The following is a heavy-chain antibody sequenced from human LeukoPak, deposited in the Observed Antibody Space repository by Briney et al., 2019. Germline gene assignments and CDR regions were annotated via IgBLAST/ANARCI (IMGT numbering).Heavy chain of an antibody. J-gene: IGHJ4*02. Sequence: GGSLRLSCAASGFTFSSYSMNWVRQAPGKGLEWVSSISTSSSYIYYADSVKGRFTIFRDNARNSLFLQMNSLRAEDTAVYYCANNHYGDYFDYWGQGTLVTASS. CDR2: ISTSSSYI. CDR1: GFTFSSYS. D-gene: IGHD4-17*01. V-gene: IGHV3-21*01. CDR3: ANNHYGDYFDY.